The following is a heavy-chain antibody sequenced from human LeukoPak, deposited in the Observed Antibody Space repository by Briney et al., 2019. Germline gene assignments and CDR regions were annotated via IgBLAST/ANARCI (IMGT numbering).Heavy chain of an antibody. CDR2: INPNNGGT. J-gene: IGHJ6*03. CDR3: ARSPVYYYYYMDV. V-gene: IGHV1-2*06. CDR1: GDTFIGYY. Sequence: ASVKDSCKDPGDTFIGYYMQWVRQAPGQGREWMGRINPNNGGTNYAQKFQGRVTMTRDTSISTAYMELSRLRSDDTAVYYCARSPVYYYYYMDVWGKGTTVTVSS.